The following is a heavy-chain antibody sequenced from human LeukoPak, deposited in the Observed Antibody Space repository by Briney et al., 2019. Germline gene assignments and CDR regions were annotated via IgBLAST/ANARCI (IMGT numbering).Heavy chain of an antibody. D-gene: IGHD6-13*01. CDR2: ISYDGSNE. Sequence: GGSLRLSCAPSGFTFSSYGMRCVRQAPGKGLEWVAVISYDGSNEYYADSVKGRFTISRDNSKNTLYLQMNSLRGEDTAVYYCAIEGIALADYIWGPVTMVTVSS. J-gene: IGHJ3*02. CDR1: GFTFSSYG. V-gene: IGHV3-30*03. CDR3: AIEGIALADYI.